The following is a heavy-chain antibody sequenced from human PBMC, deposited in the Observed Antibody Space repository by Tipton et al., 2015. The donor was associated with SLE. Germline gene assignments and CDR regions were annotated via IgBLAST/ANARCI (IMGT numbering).Heavy chain of an antibody. CDR1: GDSFSSYF. CDR3: AKGGGFYGDLWFRH. V-gene: IGHV4-59*01. J-gene: IGHJ1*01. D-gene: IGHD3-3*01. Sequence: LRLSCTVSGDSFSSYFWSWIRQSPGKGLEWIGYIYDTGSTNYNPSLQSRVTISIDTSKKQFSLKLTSVTAADTAVYYCAKGGGFYGDLWFRHSGQGTLVAVS. CDR2: IYDTGST.